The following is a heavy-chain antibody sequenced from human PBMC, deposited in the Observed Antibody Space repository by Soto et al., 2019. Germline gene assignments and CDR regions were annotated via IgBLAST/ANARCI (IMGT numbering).Heavy chain of an antibody. CDR3: AKDPGDYGDQSLRDFDY. D-gene: IGHD4-17*01. Sequence: EVQLLESGGGLVQPGGSLRLSCAASGFTFSSYAMSWVRQAPGKGLEWVSTISGSGGSTYYADSVKGRFTISRDNSKNTLYLQMNSLRAEDTALYYCAKDPGDYGDQSLRDFDYWGQGTLVIVSS. J-gene: IGHJ4*02. CDR1: GFTFSSYA. CDR2: ISGSGGST. V-gene: IGHV3-23*01.